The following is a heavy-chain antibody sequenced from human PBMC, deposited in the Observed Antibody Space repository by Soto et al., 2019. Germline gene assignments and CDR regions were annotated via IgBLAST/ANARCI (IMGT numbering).Heavy chain of an antibody. V-gene: IGHV4-34*01. CDR3: ARETGGMDV. Sequence: QVQLQQWGAGLLKPSETLSLTCAFYGGSFSGYYWSWIRQPPGKGLEWIGEINHSGSTNYNPSLKSRATISVATSKNQFSLKLSSVTAADTAVYYCARETGGMDVWGQGTTVTVSS. CDR2: INHSGST. J-gene: IGHJ6*02. D-gene: IGHD3-10*01. CDR1: GGSFSGYY.